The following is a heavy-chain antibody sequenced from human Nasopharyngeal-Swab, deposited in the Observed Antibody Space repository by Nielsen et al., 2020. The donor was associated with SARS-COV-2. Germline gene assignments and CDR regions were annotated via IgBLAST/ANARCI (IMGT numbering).Heavy chain of an antibody. Sequence: SCAVSGGSISSSNWWSWVRQPPGKGLEWIGEIYHSGSTNYNPSLKSRVTISVDKSKNQFSLKLSSVTAEDTAVYYCARDPRLVTMVRGAYYYYYYGMDVWGQGTTVTVSS. V-gene: IGHV4-4*02. J-gene: IGHJ6*02. D-gene: IGHD3-10*01. CDR1: GGSISSSNW. CDR2: IYHSGST. CDR3: ARDPRLVTMVRGAYYYYYYGMDV.